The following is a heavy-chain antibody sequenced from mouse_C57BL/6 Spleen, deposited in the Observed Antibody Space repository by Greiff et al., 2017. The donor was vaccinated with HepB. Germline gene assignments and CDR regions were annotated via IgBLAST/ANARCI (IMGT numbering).Heavy chain of an antibody. CDR3: SRQRDNWDAGDAMDY. V-gene: IGHV5-9*01. CDR1: GFTFSSYT. Sequence: EVKLVESGGGLVKPGGSLKLSCAASGFTFSSYTMSWVRQTPEKRLEWVATISGGGGNTYYPDSVKGRFTISRDNAKNTLYLQMSSLRSEDTALYYCSRQRDNWDAGDAMDYWGQGTSVTVSS. J-gene: IGHJ4*01. CDR2: ISGGGGNT. D-gene: IGHD4-1*02.